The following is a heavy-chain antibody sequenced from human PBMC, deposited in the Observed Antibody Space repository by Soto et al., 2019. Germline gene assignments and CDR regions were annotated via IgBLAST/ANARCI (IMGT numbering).Heavy chain of an antibody. Sequence: LRLSCAASGFTFSSYAMSWVRQAPGKGLEWVSAISGSGGSTYYADSVKGRFTISRDNSKNTLYLQMNSLRAEDTAVYYCAKNPHTATYYYDSSCYNYGMDVWGQGTTVTVSS. CDR2: ISGSGGST. J-gene: IGHJ6*02. V-gene: IGHV3-23*01. CDR1: GFTFSSYA. D-gene: IGHD3-22*01. CDR3: AKNPHTATYYYDSSCYNYGMDV.